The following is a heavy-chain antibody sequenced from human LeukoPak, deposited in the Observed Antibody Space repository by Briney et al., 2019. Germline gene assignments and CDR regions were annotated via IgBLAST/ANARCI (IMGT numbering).Heavy chain of an antibody. CDR2: IYYSGST. CDR3: ARGERILYYMDV. V-gene: IGHV4-59*08. D-gene: IGHD2-15*01. CDR1: GGSISPYY. Sequence: SETLSLTCTVSGGSISPYYWSWIRQPPGKGLEWIGYIYYSGSTNYNPSLKSRVTISVDTSKNQFSLKLSSVTAADTAVYYCARGERILYYMDVWGKGTTVTVSS. J-gene: IGHJ6*03.